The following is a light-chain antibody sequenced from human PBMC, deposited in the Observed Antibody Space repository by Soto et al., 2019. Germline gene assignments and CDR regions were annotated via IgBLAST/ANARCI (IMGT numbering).Light chain of an antibody. CDR1: SSDVGSYNH. CDR2: EGS. V-gene: IGLV2-23*01. CDR3: CSYARPTFSA. J-gene: IGLJ1*01. Sequence: HSALTQRASVYGSSGQSITSSCTGISSDVGSYNHVSWYQQHPGKAPKLMIYEGSERPSGVSNRFSGSKSGNTASLTISGLQAEDEADYYCCSYARPTFSAFATGTKVTVL.